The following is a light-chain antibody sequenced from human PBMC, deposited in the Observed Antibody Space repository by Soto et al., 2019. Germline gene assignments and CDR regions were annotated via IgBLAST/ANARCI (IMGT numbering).Light chain of an antibody. CDR1: QRINRY. CDR2: DAS. V-gene: IGKV1-5*01. J-gene: IGKJ4*01. Sequence: DIQMTQSPSTLSASVGDRVTITCRATQRINRYLAWYQQKPGKAPKLLIYDASILESGVLSRFSGSASGTEFILTIISMQPEDFATYYCQRYNSYPLTFGGGTKVENK. CDR3: QRYNSYPLT.